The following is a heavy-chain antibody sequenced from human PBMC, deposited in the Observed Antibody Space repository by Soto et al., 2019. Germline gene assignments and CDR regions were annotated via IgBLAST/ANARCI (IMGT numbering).Heavy chain of an antibody. V-gene: IGHV2-5*01. D-gene: IGHD6-19*01. CDR3: AHRMAVAGPEDY. CDR1: GFSLSTSGVG. Sequence: SGPTLVNPTQALTLTCTFSGFSLSTSGVGVGWIRQPPGKALEWLALIYLNDDKRYSPSLKSRLTITKDTSKNQVVLTMTNMDPVDTATYYCAHRMAVAGPEDYWGQGTLVTVSS. J-gene: IGHJ4*02. CDR2: IYLNDDK.